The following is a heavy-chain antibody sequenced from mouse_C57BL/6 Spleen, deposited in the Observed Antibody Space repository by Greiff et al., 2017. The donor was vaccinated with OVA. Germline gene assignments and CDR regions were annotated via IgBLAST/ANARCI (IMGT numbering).Heavy chain of an antibody. CDR3: ARGVTTSFDY. Sequence: VQRVESGAELARPGASVKLSCKASGYTFTSYGISWVKQRTGQGLEWIGEIYPRSGNTYYNEKFKGKATLTADKSSSTAYMELRSLTSEDSAVYFCARGVTTSFDYWGQGTTLTVSS. D-gene: IGHD2-1*01. CDR1: GYTFTSYG. V-gene: IGHV1-81*01. J-gene: IGHJ2*01. CDR2: IYPRSGNT.